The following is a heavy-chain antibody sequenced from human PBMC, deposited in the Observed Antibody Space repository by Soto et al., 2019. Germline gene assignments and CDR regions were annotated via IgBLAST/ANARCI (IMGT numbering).Heavy chain of an antibody. CDR2: ISAYNGNT. V-gene: IGHV1-18*01. CDR3: ARVGGYCSGGSCYSVSYIDY. CDR1: CFTFSSYG. Sequence: ASVKVSWKASCFTFSSYGISWGRPAPGQRVEGLGWISAYNGNTNYAQKLQGRVTMTTDTSTSTAYMELRSLRSDDTAVYYCARVGGYCSGGSCYSVSYIDYWGQGTLVTVSS. D-gene: IGHD2-15*01. J-gene: IGHJ4*02.